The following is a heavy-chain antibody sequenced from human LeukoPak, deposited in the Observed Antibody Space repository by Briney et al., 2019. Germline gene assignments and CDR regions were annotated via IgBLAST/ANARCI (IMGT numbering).Heavy chain of an antibody. CDR1: GYTFTNYY. Sequence: ASVKVSCKASGYTFTNYYMHWVRQAPGQGLEWMGIINPSSGSTSYAQKFQGRVTMTRDTSTSTVSMELSSLRSEDTAVYYCAKSEVGAISWVHWGQGTLVIVSS. CDR3: AKSEVGAISWVH. D-gene: IGHD1-26*01. J-gene: IGHJ4*02. V-gene: IGHV1-46*01. CDR2: INPSSGST.